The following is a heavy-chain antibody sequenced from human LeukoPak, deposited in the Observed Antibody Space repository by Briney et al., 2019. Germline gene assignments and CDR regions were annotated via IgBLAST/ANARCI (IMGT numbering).Heavy chain of an antibody. V-gene: IGHV4-30-4*01. J-gene: IGHJ4*02. CDR2: IYYSGST. D-gene: IGHD5-12*01. CDR3: ARGVSGYVHY. CDR1: GGSISSGDYY. Sequence: SETLSLTYTVSGGSISSGDYYWSWIRQPPGKGLEWIGYIYYSGSTYYNPSLKSRVTISVDTSKNQFSLKLSSVTAADTAVYYCARGVSGYVHYWGQGTLVTVSS.